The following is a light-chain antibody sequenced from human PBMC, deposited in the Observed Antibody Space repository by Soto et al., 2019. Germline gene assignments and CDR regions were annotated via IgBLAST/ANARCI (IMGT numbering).Light chain of an antibody. V-gene: IGLV3-1*01. CDR1: KVGDKY. J-gene: IGLJ2*01. CDR2: QDT. CDR3: QAWDRSIVV. Sequence: SSELTQPPSVSVSPGQTASITCSGDKVGDKYACWYQQKPGQSPVLVIYQDTKRPSGIPERFSGSNSGSTATLTISGTQAMDEADYYCQAWDRSIVVFGGGTKLTVL.